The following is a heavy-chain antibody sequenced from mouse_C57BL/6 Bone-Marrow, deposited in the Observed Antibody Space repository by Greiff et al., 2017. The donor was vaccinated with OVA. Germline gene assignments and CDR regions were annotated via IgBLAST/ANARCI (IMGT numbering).Heavy chain of an antibody. CDR2: IDPSDSYT. CDR1: GYTFTSYW. D-gene: IGHD1-1*01. Sequence: QVQLQQPGAELVRPGTSVKLSCTASGYTFTSYWMHWVKQRPGQGLEWIGVIDPSDSYTNYNQKFKGKATLTVDTSSSTAYMQLSSLTSEDSAVYYCARPLDYHGSSFDYWGQGTTLTVSS. V-gene: IGHV1-59*01. J-gene: IGHJ2*01. CDR3: ARPLDYHGSSFDY.